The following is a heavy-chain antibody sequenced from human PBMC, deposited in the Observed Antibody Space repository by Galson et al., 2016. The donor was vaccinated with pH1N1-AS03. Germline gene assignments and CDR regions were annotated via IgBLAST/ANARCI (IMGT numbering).Heavy chain of an antibody. D-gene: IGHD3-3*01. CDR3: AGVGRDFRSGYRVPFDY. CDR1: GGTFTAYS. V-gene: IGHV4-34*01. CDR2: INSNEGT. Sequence: ETLSLTCAVYGGTFTAYSWSWLRQPPGKGLEWLGEINSNEGTNYNPSLKNRVTISIDTTKNQFSLKLNSVTAADTALSYCAGVGRDFRSGYRVPFDYWGQGSLVIVSS. J-gene: IGHJ4*02.